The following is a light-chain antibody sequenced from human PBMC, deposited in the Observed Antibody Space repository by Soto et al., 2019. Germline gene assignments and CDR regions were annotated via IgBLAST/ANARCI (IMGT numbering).Light chain of an antibody. V-gene: IGKV1-5*03. CDR3: QQYNSSPWT. CDR1: QSISSW. CDR2: KAS. Sequence: DIQMTQYPSTLSASVGDRVTITCRASQSISSWLAWYQQKPGKAPKLLIYKASSLESGVPSRFSGSGSGTEFTLTISSLQPADFATYYCQQYNSSPWTFGQGTKVEIK. J-gene: IGKJ1*01.